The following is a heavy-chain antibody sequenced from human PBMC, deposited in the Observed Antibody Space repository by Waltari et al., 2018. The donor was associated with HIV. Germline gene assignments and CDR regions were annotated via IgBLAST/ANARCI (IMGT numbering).Heavy chain of an antibody. CDR1: GFPFSTYW. CDR3: ARVMTTVTFFDY. J-gene: IGHJ4*02. Sequence: EVQLVESGGGLVQPGGSLRLSCTASGFPFSTYWMSWVRQAPGKGLEGVANRRQDGSEKYYVESVEGRFTISRDNAKTSLYLQMNSLRAEDTAVYYCARVMTTVTFFDYWGQGTLVTISS. D-gene: IGHD4-17*01. V-gene: IGHV3-7*01. CDR2: RRQDGSEK.